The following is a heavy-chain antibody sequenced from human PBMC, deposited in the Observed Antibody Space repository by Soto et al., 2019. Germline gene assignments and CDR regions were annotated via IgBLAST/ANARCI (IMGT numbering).Heavy chain of an antibody. CDR3: ARGDVVPAATYFDY. V-gene: IGHV4-31*03. CDR2: IYYSGST. D-gene: IGHD2-2*01. J-gene: IGHJ4*02. CDR1: CGSISSGGYY. Sequence: PSETLSLTCTVSCGSISSGGYYWSWIRQHPGKGLEWIGYIYYSGSTYYNPSLKSRVTISVDTSKNQFSLKLSSVTAADTAVYYCARGDVVPAATYFDYWGQGTLVTVSS.